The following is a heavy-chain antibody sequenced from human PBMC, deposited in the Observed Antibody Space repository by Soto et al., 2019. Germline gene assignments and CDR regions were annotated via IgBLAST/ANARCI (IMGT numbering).Heavy chain of an antibody. Sequence: ASVKVSCKASGYTFTGYYMHWVRQAPGQGLEWMGWINPNSGGTNYAQKFQGRVTMTRDTSISTAYMELSSVTAADTAVYYCARNIAARDYYGMDVWGQGTTVTSP. CDR2: INPNSGGT. D-gene: IGHD6-6*01. J-gene: IGHJ6*02. V-gene: IGHV1-2*02. CDR3: ARNIAARDYYGMDV. CDR1: GYTFTGYY.